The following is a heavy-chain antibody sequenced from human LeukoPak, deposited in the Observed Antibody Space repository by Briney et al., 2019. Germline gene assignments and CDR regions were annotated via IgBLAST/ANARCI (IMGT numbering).Heavy chain of an antibody. J-gene: IGHJ4*02. CDR3: ASANLWVDY. CDR2: INHSGST. V-gene: IGHV4-34*01. D-gene: IGHD3-10*01. Sequence: PSETLSLTCAVYGGSFSGYYWSWIRQPPGKGLEWIGEINHSGSTNYNPSLKSRVTISVDTSKNQFSLKLSSVTAADTAVYYCASANLWVDYWGQGTLVTVSS. CDR1: GGSFSGYY.